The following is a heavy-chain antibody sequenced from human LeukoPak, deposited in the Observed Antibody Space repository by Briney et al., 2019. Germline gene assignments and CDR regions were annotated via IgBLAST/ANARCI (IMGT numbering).Heavy chain of an antibody. V-gene: IGHV4-39*07. J-gene: IGHJ5*02. CDR2: IYHSGST. CDR1: GGSISSSSYY. D-gene: IGHD3-10*01. CDR3: AREVVRGVTNWFDP. Sequence: SETLSLTCTVSGGSISSSSYYWGWIRQPPGKGLEWIGSIYHSGSTNYNPSLKSRVTISVDKSKNQFSLKLSSVTAADTAVYYCAREVVRGVTNWFDPWGQGTLVTVSS.